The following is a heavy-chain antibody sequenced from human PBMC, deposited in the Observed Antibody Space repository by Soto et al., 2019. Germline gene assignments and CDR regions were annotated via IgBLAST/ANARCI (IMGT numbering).Heavy chain of an antibody. V-gene: IGHV2-5*02. CDR1: GFSLTTRGVG. J-gene: IGHJ5*02. CDR2: IYWDDDK. CDR3: AHRTTTVTWWFDP. D-gene: IGHD4-17*01. Sequence: QITLKESGPALVKPTQTLTLTCTFSGFSLTTRGVGVGWIRQPPGKALEWLALIYWDDDKRYTPSLKSRLTITRDTSKNRVVLTMTIMDAADTAKYFCAHRTTTVTWWFDPWGQGALVTVSS.